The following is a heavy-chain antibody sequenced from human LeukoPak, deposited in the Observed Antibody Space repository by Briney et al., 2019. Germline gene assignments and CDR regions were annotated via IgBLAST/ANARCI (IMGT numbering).Heavy chain of an antibody. D-gene: IGHD3-10*01. V-gene: IGHV3-30*02. CDR2: IRYDGSNK. CDR1: GFTFSSYG. Sequence: GGSLRLSCAASGFTFSSYGMHWVRQAPGKGLEWVAFIRYDGSNKYYADSVKGRFTISRDNSKNTLYLQMNSLRPEDTAVYYCARDGGSGSPFNNYYYYGMDVWGQGTTVTVSS. J-gene: IGHJ6*02. CDR3: ARDGGSGSPFNNYYYYGMDV.